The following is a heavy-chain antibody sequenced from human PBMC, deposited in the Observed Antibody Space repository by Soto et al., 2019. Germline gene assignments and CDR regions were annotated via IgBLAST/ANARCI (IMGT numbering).Heavy chain of an antibody. CDR3: ASGHPGQWLVIY. J-gene: IGHJ4*02. V-gene: IGHV1-69*04. CDR2: IIPILGIA. Sequence: SVKFSCKASGYTFTSYGISWVRQAPGQGLEWMGRIIPILGIANYAQKFQGRVTITADKSTSTAYMELSSLRSEDTAVYYCASGHPGQWLVIYWGQGTLVTVSS. D-gene: IGHD6-19*01. CDR1: GYTFTSYG.